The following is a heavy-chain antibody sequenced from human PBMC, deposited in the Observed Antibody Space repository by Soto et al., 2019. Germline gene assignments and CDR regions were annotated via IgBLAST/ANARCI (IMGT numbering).Heavy chain of an antibody. CDR2: IIPIVNIA. CDR1: GGTFTSYT. D-gene: IGHD2-8*01. J-gene: IGHJ5*01. CDR3: ARLIGNSWLDS. V-gene: IGHV1-69*02. Sequence: SVKVSCKASGGTFTSYTISWVRQAPGQGLEWVGRIIPIVNIANYAQTFEGRVTINPDTSNNQLSLQLNSVTPDDTAVYYCARLIGNSWLDSWGQGTLVTVSS.